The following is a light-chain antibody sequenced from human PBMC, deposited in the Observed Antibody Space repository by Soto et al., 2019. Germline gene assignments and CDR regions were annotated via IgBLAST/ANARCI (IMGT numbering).Light chain of an antibody. Sequence: DIQLTQSPSSLSASVGDRVTITCRASQSISSYLNWYQQKPGQAPKFLIYAASSWQSGVPSRFSGSGSGTDFTLTISRLQPEDFATYYCQQTNSSPCTFGQGTKVDIK. CDR2: AAS. CDR3: QQTNSSPCT. J-gene: IGKJ1*01. V-gene: IGKV1-39*01. CDR1: QSISSY.